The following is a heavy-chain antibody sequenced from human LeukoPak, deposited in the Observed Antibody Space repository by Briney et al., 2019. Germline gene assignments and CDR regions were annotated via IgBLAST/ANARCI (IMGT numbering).Heavy chain of an antibody. CDR3: AKSSFGNYREYYYYYGMDV. V-gene: IGHV1-2*02. CDR2: INPNSGGT. D-gene: IGHD4-11*01. Sequence: ASVKVSCKASGYTFTDYYMHWVRQAPGLGLEWMGWINPNSGGTSYAQKFQGRVTMTRDTSISTAHLELSNLRSDDTAVYFCAKSSFGNYREYYYYYGMDVWGQGTTVTVSS. CDR1: GYTFTDYY. J-gene: IGHJ6*02.